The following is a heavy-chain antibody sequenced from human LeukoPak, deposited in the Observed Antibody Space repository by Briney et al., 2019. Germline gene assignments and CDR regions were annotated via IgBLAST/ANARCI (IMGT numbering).Heavy chain of an antibody. CDR3: ASSYYDSSGPNY. CDR2: IYYGGST. V-gene: IGHV4-59*01. D-gene: IGHD3-22*01. Sequence: SETLSLTCTVSGGFISSYYWSWIRQPPGKGREWIGYIYYGGSTNYNPSLKSRVTISVHTSKNQFSLKLNSVTAADTAVYYCASSYYDSSGPNYWGQGTLVTVSS. J-gene: IGHJ4*02. CDR1: GGFISSYY.